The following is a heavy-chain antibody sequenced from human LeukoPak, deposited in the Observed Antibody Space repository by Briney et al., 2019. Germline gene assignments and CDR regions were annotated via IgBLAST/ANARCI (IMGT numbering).Heavy chain of an antibody. D-gene: IGHD2-2*01. CDR3: AREFPGYCSSTSCYLDYYYYYMDV. CDR1: GGSITSSSYS. Sequence: SETLSLTCTVSGGSITSSSYSWGWIRQPPGKGLEWIGSIYYSGSTYYNPSLKSRVTISVDTSKNQFSLKLSSVTAADTAGYYCAREFPGYCSSTSCYLDYYYYYMDVWGKGTTVTVSS. CDR2: IYYSGST. J-gene: IGHJ6*03. V-gene: IGHV4-39*07.